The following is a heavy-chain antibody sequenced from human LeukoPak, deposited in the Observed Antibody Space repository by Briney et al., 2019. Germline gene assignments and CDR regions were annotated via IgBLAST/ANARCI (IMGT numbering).Heavy chain of an antibody. CDR1: GGSISSSSYH. CDR2: IYYSGST. V-gene: IGHV4-39*01. Sequence: PSETLSLTCTVSGGSISSSSYHWGWLRQPPGKGLEWIGSIYYSGSTYYNPSLKSRVTISVDTSKNQFSLKLSSVTAADTAVYYCARHGGITIFGVVIGFDPWGQGTLVTVSS. CDR3: ARHGGITIFGVVIGFDP. D-gene: IGHD3-3*01. J-gene: IGHJ5*02.